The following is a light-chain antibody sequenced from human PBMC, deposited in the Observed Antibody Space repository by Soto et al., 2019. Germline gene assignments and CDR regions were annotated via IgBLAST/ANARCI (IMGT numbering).Light chain of an antibody. CDR3: QQSYSSSWT. V-gene: IGKV1-39*01. CDR2: GAS. CDR1: QSISNY. J-gene: IGKJ1*01. Sequence: DIQMTQSPSSLSASVGDRVTITCRASQSISNYLNWYQHKPGKAPKVLIYGASNLQSGVPSRFSGSGSGTDFNLTISSLQREDFATYFFQQSYSSSWTFGPGTKVEI.